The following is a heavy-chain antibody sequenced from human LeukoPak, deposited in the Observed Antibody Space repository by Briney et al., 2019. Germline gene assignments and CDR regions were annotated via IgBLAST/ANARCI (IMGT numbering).Heavy chain of an antibody. J-gene: IGHJ6*03. CDR1: GFTFSNYW. V-gene: IGHV3-74*01. CDR2: ISKDGSTS. Sequence: GGSLRLSCAASGFTFSNYWMHWVRQAPGKGLVWVSVISKDGSTSIYADSVKGRFTISRDNSKNTLYLQMNSLRAEDTAVYYCAKSPISWFGELLSFNYYMDVWGKGTTVTISS. D-gene: IGHD3-10*01. CDR3: AKSPISWFGELLSFNYYMDV.